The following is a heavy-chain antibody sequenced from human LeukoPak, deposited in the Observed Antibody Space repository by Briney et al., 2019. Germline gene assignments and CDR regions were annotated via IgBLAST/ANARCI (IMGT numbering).Heavy chain of an antibody. D-gene: IGHD6-13*01. J-gene: IGHJ4*02. V-gene: IGHV4-61*08. CDR1: GGSISNGGYS. Sequence: SQTLSLTCAVSGGSISNGGYSWSWIRQPPGKGLEWIGYIYYRGNTNYNPSLKSRVTLSVDTSKNQFSLKLSSVTAADTAVYYCARSDAAAGLYYFDNWGQGTLVTVSS. CDR3: ARSDAAAGLYYFDN. CDR2: IYYRGNT.